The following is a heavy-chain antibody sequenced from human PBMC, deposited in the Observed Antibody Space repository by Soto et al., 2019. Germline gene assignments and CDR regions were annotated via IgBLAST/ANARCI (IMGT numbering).Heavy chain of an antibody. Sequence: ASVKVSCKASGNTFNSYYMHWVRQVPGQGLEWMGIINPSAGSTGYAQKFQGRITMTRDTSTSTVYMELSSLRSDDTAVYYCARVPYYYDSSGPLGTDYYGMDVWGQGTTVTVSS. J-gene: IGHJ6*02. V-gene: IGHV1-46*02. CDR1: GNTFNSYY. D-gene: IGHD3-22*01. CDR3: ARVPYYYDSSGPLGTDYYGMDV. CDR2: INPSAGST.